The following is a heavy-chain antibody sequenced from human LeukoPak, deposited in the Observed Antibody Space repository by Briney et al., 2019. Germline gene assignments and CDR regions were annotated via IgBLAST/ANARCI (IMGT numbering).Heavy chain of an antibody. CDR1: GYSFTVFY. V-gene: IGHV1-2*02. CDR2: INPNSGGT. CDR3: ARVEMVTNFQFYYFDL. J-gene: IGHJ4*02. Sequence: ASVKVSCKASGYSFTVFYLHWVRQAPGQGLEWMGWINPNSGGTDSAQKFQGRVTMTRDTSTSTVYMELSSLTSDDTAVYYCARVEMVTNFQFYYFDLWGPGTLVIVSS. D-gene: IGHD5-24*01.